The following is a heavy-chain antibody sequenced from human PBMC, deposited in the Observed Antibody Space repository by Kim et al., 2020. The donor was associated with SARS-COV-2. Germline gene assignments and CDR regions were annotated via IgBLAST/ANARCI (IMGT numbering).Heavy chain of an antibody. CDR2: IYYSGST. V-gene: IGHV4-39*01. CDR1: GGSISSSSYY. CDR3: ARWPGDTAMARFDY. Sequence: SETLSLTCTVSGGSISSSSYYWGWIRQPPGKGLEWIGSIYYSGSTYYNPSLKSRVTISVDTSKNQFSLKLSSVTAADTAVYYCARWPGDTAMARFDYWGQGTLVTVSS. D-gene: IGHD5-18*01. J-gene: IGHJ4*02.